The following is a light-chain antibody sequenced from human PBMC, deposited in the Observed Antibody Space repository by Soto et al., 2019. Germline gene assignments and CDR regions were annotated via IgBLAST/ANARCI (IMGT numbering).Light chain of an antibody. CDR2: SAS. Sequence: DIVMTQSPDSLAVSLGERATINCKSSQSVLYSSNNKNYLAWYQQKPGQPPKLLIYSASTRESGVPDRFSGSGSGTDFTLTISSLQAADVAVYYCQQYYSTPPTFGQGTKVEIK. CDR3: QQYYSTPPT. V-gene: IGKV4-1*01. J-gene: IGKJ1*01. CDR1: QSVLYSSNNKNY.